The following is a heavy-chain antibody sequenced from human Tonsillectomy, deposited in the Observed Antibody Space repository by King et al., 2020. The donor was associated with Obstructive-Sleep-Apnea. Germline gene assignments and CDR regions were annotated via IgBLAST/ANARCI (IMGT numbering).Heavy chain of an antibody. V-gene: IGHV3-23*04. Sequence: VQLVESGGGLVQPGGSLRLSCAASGFTFSSYAMSWVRQAPGKGLEWVSAVSGSGGSTYYADSVKGRFTISRDTSNNTLYLQMNRLRAADTAVYYCAKEGGYSSSLYPYFDYWGQGTLVTVSS. CDR3: AKEGGYSSSLYPYFDY. CDR2: VSGSGGST. CDR1: GFTFSSYA. D-gene: IGHD6-13*01. J-gene: IGHJ4*02.